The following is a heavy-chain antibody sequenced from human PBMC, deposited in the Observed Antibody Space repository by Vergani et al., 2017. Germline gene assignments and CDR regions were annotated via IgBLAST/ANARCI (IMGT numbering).Heavy chain of an antibody. CDR2: IYYSGST. CDR3: ARGRGSSXYSVGDYYYYGMDV. D-gene: IGHD3-22*01. J-gene: IGHJ6*02. V-gene: IGHV4-59*01. Sequence: QVQLQESGPGLVKPSETLSLTCTVSGGSISSYYWSWIRQPPGKGLEWIGYIYYSGSTNYNPSLKSRVTISVDTSKNQFSLKLSSVTAADTAVYYCARGRGSSXYSVGDYYYYGMDVWGQGP. CDR1: GGSISSYY.